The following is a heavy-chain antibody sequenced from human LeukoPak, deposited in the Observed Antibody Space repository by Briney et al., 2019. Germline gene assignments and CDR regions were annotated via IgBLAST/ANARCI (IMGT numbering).Heavy chain of an antibody. CDR3: ARSESGSYWLYFQH. CDR1: GFTFSSYA. V-gene: IGHV3-30-3*01. Sequence: GGSLRLSCAASGFTFSSYAMHWVRQAPGKGLEWVAVISYDGSNKYYADSVKGRFTISRDNSKNTLYLQMNSLRAEDTAVYYCARSESGSYWLYFQHWGQGTLVTVSS. D-gene: IGHD1-26*01. J-gene: IGHJ1*01. CDR2: ISYDGSNK.